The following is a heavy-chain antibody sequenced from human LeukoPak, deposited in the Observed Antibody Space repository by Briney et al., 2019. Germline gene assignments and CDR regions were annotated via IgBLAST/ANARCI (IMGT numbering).Heavy chain of an antibody. V-gene: IGHV1-18*01. CDR2: ISAYSGNT. D-gene: IGHD3-9*01. CDR3: ARKASPLRYFAYFDY. CDR1: RYTFTSSG. J-gene: IGHJ4*02. Sequence: ALVKVSCKASRYTFTSSGISWVRQAPGQGLEGMGWISAYSGNTNYAQKLQGRVTMTTDTSTSTAYMELRSLRSDDTAVYYCARKASPLRYFAYFDYWGQGTLVTVSS.